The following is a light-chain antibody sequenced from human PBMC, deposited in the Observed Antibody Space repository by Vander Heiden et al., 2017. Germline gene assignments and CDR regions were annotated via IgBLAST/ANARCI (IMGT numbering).Light chain of an antibody. CDR1: QSISSY. CDR2: AAS. V-gene: IGKV1-39*01. CDR3: QQCYSTPKT. Sequence: DIQMTQSPSSLSASVGDRVTITCRASQSISSYLNWYQQKPGKAPKLLIYAASSLQSGVPSRFSGSGSGTDFTLTISRLQPEDFATYYCQQCYSTPKTFGPGTKLEIK. J-gene: IGKJ2*01.